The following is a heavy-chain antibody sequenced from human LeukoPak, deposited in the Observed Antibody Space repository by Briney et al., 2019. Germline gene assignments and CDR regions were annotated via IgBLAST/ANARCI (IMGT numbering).Heavy chain of an antibody. CDR1: GCSITGYH. V-gene: IGHV4-4*08. CDR2: IYSRGST. Sequence: PSETLSLTCTVSGCSITGYHWSWIRQPPGKGLEWIGYIYSRGSTEYKPSLKSRATISADTSKNQFSLKLTSVTAADTAIYYCARRNDFDIWGQGTMVTVSS. CDR3: ARRNDFDI. J-gene: IGHJ3*02.